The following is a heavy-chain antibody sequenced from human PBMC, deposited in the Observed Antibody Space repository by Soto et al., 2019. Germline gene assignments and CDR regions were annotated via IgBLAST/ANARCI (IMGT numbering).Heavy chain of an antibody. D-gene: IGHD6-25*01. CDR3: ARALSAATAVTCYFDY. V-gene: IGHV4-31*01. CDR1: GGSISSSDYY. Sequence: QVHLQESGPGLVKPSQTLSLTCTVSGGSISSSDYYWSWIRQPPGKGLEWIGYIYSSGNTYYNPSLKNPLTISVDTSKNQFSLKLNTVTVADTSLYYCARALSAATAVTCYFDYWGQGTLVTVSS. J-gene: IGHJ4*02. CDR2: IYSSGNT.